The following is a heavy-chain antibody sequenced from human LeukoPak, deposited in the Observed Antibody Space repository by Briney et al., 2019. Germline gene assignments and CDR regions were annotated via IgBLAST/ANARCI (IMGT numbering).Heavy chain of an antibody. CDR2: INHSGST. D-gene: IGHD2-15*01. CDR3: ARGRYCSGGSCYPAPGYYYGMDV. CDR1: GGSFSGYY. Sequence: SETLSLTCAVYGGSFSGYYWSWIRQPPGKGLEWIGEINHSGSTNYNPSLKSRVTISVDTSKNQFSLKLSSVTAADTAVYYCARGRYCSGGSCYPAPGYYYGMDVWGQGTTVTVSS. V-gene: IGHV4-34*01. J-gene: IGHJ6*02.